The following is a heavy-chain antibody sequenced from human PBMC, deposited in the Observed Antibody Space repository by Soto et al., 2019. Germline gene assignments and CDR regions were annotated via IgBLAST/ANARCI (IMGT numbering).Heavy chain of an antibody. CDR2: IIPIFGTA. CDR3: ARVRDSSGYYYLWFDP. J-gene: IGHJ5*02. V-gene: IGHV1-69*06. Sequence: GPSVKVSCKASGGTFSSYAISWVRQAPGQGLEWMGGIIPIFGTANYAQKFQGRVTITADKSTSTAYMELSSLRSEDTAVYYCARVRDSSGYYYLWFDPWGQGTLVTVSS. D-gene: IGHD3-22*01. CDR1: GGTFSSYA.